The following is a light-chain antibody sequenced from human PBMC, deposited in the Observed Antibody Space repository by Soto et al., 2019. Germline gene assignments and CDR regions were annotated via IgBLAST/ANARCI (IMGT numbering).Light chain of an antibody. J-gene: IGKJ5*01. Sequence: DIQMTLSPFTLYAAVGDTVTITCRASESISRWLAWYQPKPGKAPKLLIYDASSLESGVPSRFSGSGSGTEFTLTISSLQPDDFAAYYCQQYNTCTTFGQGTRLEIK. V-gene: IGKV1-5*01. CDR3: QQYNTCTT. CDR2: DAS. CDR1: ESISRW.